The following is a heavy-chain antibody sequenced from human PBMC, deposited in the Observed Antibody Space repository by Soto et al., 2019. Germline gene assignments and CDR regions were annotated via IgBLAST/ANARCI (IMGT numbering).Heavy chain of an antibody. Sequence: GASVKVSCTVSGYTLTELSMHWVRQAPGKGLEWMGGFDPEDGETIYAQKFQGRVTMTEDTSTDTAYMELSSLRSEDTAVYYCATSSAVVVVAATLRWFDPWGQGTLVTVSS. CDR1: GYTLTELS. J-gene: IGHJ5*02. CDR3: ATSSAVVVVAATLRWFDP. D-gene: IGHD2-15*01. CDR2: FDPEDGET. V-gene: IGHV1-24*01.